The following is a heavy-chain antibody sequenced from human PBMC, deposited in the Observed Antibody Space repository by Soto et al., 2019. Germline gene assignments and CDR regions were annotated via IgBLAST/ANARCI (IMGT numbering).Heavy chain of an antibody. CDR2: ISSTTNYI. V-gene: IGHV3-21*01. Sequence: PXGSLRLSCAASGXTFTRYRMNWVRQAPGKGLEWVSSISSTTNYIYYADSMKGRFTVSRDNAKNSVYLEMNSLSAEDTAVYYCARESEDLTSSFDYWGQGTLGTVSS. CDR1: GXTFTRYR. CDR3: ARESEDLTSSFDY. J-gene: IGHJ4*02.